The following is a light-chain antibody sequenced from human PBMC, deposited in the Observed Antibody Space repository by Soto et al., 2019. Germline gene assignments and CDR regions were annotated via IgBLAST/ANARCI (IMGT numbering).Light chain of an antibody. V-gene: IGKV3-15*01. Sequence: EIVMTQSPVTLSVSPGERATLSCRASESVSGNLAWYQQKPGQAPRLLIYDTASRATPIPARFSGSGSGTEFTLTISSLQSEDFAVYYCQQYSQWPTFGQGTRLEIK. J-gene: IGKJ5*01. CDR3: QQYSQWPT. CDR2: DTA. CDR1: ESVSGN.